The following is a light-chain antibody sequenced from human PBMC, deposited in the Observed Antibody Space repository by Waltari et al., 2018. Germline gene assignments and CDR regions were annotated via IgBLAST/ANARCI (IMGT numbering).Light chain of an antibody. V-gene: IGKV3-20*01. CDR2: GAS. CDR1: QSVSRT. Sequence: EIVLTHSPGPLSLSPGESATLSRSTSQSVSRTLAWYQQKPAQAPKLLIYGASIRATGIPDRFTGSGSGTDFSLTISSLEPEDFAVYFCQHYVRLPATFGQGTKVEIK. J-gene: IGKJ1*01. CDR3: QHYVRLPAT.